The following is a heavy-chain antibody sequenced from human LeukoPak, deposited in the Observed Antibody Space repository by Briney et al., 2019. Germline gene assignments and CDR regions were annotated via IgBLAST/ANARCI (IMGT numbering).Heavy chain of an antibody. V-gene: IGHV4-34*01. CDR3: ARGQGATVPQVGKSWFDP. D-gene: IGHD1-26*01. CDR1: IDSFSNYH. J-gene: IGHJ5*02. Sequence: SETLSLTCAVYIDSFSNYHWNWIRQTPAKGMEWIVEVNESGGTNISPSLRSRVILSVDTSKNQFSLKLISVTVADTAIYYCARGQGATVPQVGKSWFDPWGQGTRVTVSS. CDR2: VNESGGT.